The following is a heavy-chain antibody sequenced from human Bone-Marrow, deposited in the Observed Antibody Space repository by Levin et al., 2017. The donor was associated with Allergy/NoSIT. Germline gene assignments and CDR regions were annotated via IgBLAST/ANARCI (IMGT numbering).Heavy chain of an antibody. J-gene: IGHJ5*02. V-gene: IGHV4-39*01. CDR3: ARGYSFGNRFDP. Sequence: SQTLSLTCTVSGGSIRSTSHYLGWIRQPPGKGLEWIGSIYYSGNTYYNPSVMSRVTISVDTSKTQFSLRLTSVTAADTAVYYCARGYSFGNRFDPWGQGILVTVSS. CDR2: IYYSGNT. CDR1: GGSIRSTSHY. D-gene: IGHD3-3*01.